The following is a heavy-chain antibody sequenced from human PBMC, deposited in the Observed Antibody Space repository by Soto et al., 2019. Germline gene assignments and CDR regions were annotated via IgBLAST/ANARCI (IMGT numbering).Heavy chain of an antibody. Sequence: SVKVSCRTSGGTFSTFGISWVRQAPGQGLEWMGGIIPFFGTAEYSQKFEDRITITADESTNTVYMDLRSLTSEDTAIYYCARTAPMDAGDKYYYDYWGQGTLVTVSS. V-gene: IGHV1-69*13. D-gene: IGHD3-16*01. CDR2: IIPFFGTA. CDR3: ARTAPMDAGDKYYYDY. CDR1: GGTFSTFG. J-gene: IGHJ4*02.